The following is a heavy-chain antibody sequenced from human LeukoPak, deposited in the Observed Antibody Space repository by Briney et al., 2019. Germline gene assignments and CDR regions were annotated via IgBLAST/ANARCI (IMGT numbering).Heavy chain of an antibody. CDR1: GYTLTNYG. CDR2: ISTYNGNT. J-gene: IGHJ4*02. Sequence: ASVKVSCKASGYTLTNYGINWVRQAPGQGLEWMGGISTYNGNTDYAQKFQGRVTMTTDTSTSTAYMELRSLRSDDTAVYYCARESSAAMAPYFDYWGQGTLVAVSS. V-gene: IGHV1-18*01. D-gene: IGHD5-18*01. CDR3: ARESSAAMAPYFDY.